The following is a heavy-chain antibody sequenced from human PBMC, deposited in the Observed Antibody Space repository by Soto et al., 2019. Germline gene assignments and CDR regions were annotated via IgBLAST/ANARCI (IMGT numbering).Heavy chain of an antibody. CDR2: IYYSGST. V-gene: IGHV4-31*03. CDR3: ARDQAKWELLVFGMDV. J-gene: IGHJ6*02. D-gene: IGHD1-26*01. Sequence: TLSLTCTVSGGSISSGGYYWSWIRQHPGKGLEWIGYIYYSGSTYYNPSLKSRVTISVDTSKNQFSLKLSSVTAADTAVYYCARDQAKWELLVFGMDVWGQGTTVTVSS. CDR1: GGSISSGGYY.